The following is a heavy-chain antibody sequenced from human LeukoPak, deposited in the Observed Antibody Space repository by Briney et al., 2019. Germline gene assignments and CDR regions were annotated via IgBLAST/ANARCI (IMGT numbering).Heavy chain of an antibody. CDR3: ARHTSAQLWLNYWYFDL. J-gene: IGHJ2*01. D-gene: IGHD5-18*01. V-gene: IGHV4-34*01. CDR2: INHSGST. Sequence: PSETLSLTCAVYGGSFSGYYWSWIRQPPGKGLEWIGEINHSGSTNYNPSLKSRVTISVDTSKNQFSLKLSSVTAADTAVYYCARHTSAQLWLNYWYFDLWGRGTLVTVSS. CDR1: GGSFSGYY.